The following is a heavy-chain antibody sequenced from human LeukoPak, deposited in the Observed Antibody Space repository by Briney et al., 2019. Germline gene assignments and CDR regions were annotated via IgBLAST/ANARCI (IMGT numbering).Heavy chain of an antibody. CDR3: ARERSYYDSSGYY. V-gene: IGHV3-23*01. J-gene: IGHJ4*02. Sequence: GGSLRLSCAASGLTFSSYAMSWVRQAPGKGLEWVSAISGSGGSTYYADSVKGRFTISRDNAKNSLYLQMNSLRAEDTAVYYCARERSYYDSSGYYWGQGTLVTVSS. CDR2: ISGSGGST. CDR1: GLTFSSYA. D-gene: IGHD3-22*01.